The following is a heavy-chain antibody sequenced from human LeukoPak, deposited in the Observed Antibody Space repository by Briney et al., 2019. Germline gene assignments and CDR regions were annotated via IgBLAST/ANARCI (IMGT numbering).Heavy chain of an antibody. D-gene: IGHD3-3*01. Sequence: ASVKVSCKASGYTFTGYYMHWVRQAPGQGLEWMGWINPNSGGTNYAQKFQGRVTMTRDTSISTAYMELSRLRSDDTAVYYCAPKGDYDFWSGYSAFDYWGQGTLVTVSS. CDR1: GYTFTGYY. CDR3: APKGDYDFWSGYSAFDY. J-gene: IGHJ4*02. CDR2: INPNSGGT. V-gene: IGHV1-2*02.